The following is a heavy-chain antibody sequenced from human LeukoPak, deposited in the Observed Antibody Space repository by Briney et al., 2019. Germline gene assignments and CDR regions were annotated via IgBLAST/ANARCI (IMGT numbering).Heavy chain of an antibody. CDR3: ARGNYGDYSYSYFYYMDV. J-gene: IGHJ6*03. V-gene: IGHV4-34*01. D-gene: IGHD4-17*01. Sequence: SETLSLTCAVYGGSFSGYYWSWIRQPPGKGLEWIGEINHSGSTNYNPSLKSRVTISVDTSKNQFSLKLSSVTAADTAVYYCARGNYGDYSYSYFYYMDVWGKGTTVTVSS. CDR1: GGSFSGYY. CDR2: INHSGST.